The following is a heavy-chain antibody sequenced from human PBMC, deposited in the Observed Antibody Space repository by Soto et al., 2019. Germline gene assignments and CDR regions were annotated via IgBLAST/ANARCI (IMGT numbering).Heavy chain of an antibody. J-gene: IGHJ6*03. D-gene: IGHD6-13*01. CDR2: INSDGSST. CDR1: GFTFSSYW. V-gene: IGHV3-74*01. Sequence: EVQLVESGGGLVQPGGSLRLSCAASGFTFSSYWMHWVRQAPGKGQVWVSRINSDGSSTSYADSVKGRFTISRDNAKNTLYLQMNSLRAEDTAVYYCAREGVAAAGTFNYYYMDVWGKGTTVTFSS. CDR3: AREGVAAAGTFNYYYMDV.